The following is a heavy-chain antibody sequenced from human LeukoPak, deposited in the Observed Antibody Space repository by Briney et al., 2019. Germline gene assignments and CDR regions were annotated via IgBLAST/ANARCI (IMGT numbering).Heavy chain of an antibody. CDR3: ASLDYGDYYFDY. CDR1: GGSISSGGYY. CDR2: IYYSGST. V-gene: IGHV4-31*03. Sequence: KSSETLSLTCTVPGGSISSGGYYWSWIRQHPGKGLEWIGYIYYSGSTYYNPSLKSRVTISVDSSKNQFSLKLSSVTAADTAVYYCASLDYGDYYFDYWGQGTLVTVSS. J-gene: IGHJ4*02. D-gene: IGHD4-17*01.